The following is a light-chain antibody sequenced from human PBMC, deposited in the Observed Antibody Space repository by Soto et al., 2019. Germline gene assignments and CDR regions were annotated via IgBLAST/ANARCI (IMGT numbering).Light chain of an antibody. J-gene: IGLJ3*02. CDR2: SND. Sequence: QAVATQPPSASGTPGQRVTISCSGSNSNIGRNVVSWYQHLPGSAPKLLIHSNDQRPSGVPDRFSGSSSGTSASLAISGLQSEDEADYYCASWDDNLDALFGGGTKLTVL. CDR3: ASWDDNLDAL. V-gene: IGLV1-44*01. CDR1: NSNIGRNV.